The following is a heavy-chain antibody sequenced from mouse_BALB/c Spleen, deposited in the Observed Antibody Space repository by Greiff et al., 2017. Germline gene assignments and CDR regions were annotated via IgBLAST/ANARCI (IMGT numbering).Heavy chain of an antibody. J-gene: IGHJ4*01. V-gene: IGHV14-3*02. CDR2: IDPANGNT. Sequence: VQLQQSGAELVKPGASVKLSCTASGFNIKDTYMHWVKQRPEQGLEWIGRIDPANGNTKYDPKFQGKATITADTSSNTAYLQLSSLTSEDTAVYYCARGSLYGNYAMDYWGQGTSVTVSS. CDR1: GFNIKDTY. D-gene: IGHD2-1*01. CDR3: ARGSLYGNYAMDY.